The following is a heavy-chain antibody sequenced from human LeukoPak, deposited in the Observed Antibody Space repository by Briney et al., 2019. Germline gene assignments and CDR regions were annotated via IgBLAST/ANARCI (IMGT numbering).Heavy chain of an antibody. CDR2: ISSSSSTI. CDR1: GFTFSSYS. CDR3: ARDLPPPATVAATGDAFDI. J-gene: IGHJ3*02. Sequence: GGSLRLSCAASGFTFSSYSMNWVRQAPGKGLEWASYISSSSSTIYYADSVKGRFTISRDSAKNSLYLQMNSLRAEDTAVYYCARDLPPPATVAATGDAFDIWGQGTMVTVSS. V-gene: IGHV3-48*01. D-gene: IGHD6-19*01.